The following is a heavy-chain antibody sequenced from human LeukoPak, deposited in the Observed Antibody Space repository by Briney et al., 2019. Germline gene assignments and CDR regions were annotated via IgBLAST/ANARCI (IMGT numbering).Heavy chain of an antibody. D-gene: IGHD6-13*01. Sequence: ASVKVSGKASGYTFTSYYMHWVRQAPGQGLEWMGIINPSGGSTSYAQKFQGRVTMTRDTSTSTVYMELSSLRSEDTAVYYCARRLSSSSWSLNFDYWGQGTLVTVSS. CDR1: GYTFTSYY. CDR3: ARRLSSSSWSLNFDY. J-gene: IGHJ4*02. CDR2: INPSGGST. V-gene: IGHV1-46*01.